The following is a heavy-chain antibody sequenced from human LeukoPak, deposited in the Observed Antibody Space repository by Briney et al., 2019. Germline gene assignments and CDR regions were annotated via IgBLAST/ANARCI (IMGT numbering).Heavy chain of an antibody. CDR3: ARAGEYGSSWPLDAFDI. D-gene: IGHD6-13*01. Sequence: PGGSLRLSCAASGFTFSSYGMTWVRQAPGKGLEWVSYISSSGSTIYYADSVKGRFTISRDNAKNSLYLQMNSLRAEDTAVYYCARAGEYGSSWPLDAFDIWGQGTMVTVSS. J-gene: IGHJ3*02. CDR1: GFTFSSYG. V-gene: IGHV3-48*04. CDR2: ISSSGSTI.